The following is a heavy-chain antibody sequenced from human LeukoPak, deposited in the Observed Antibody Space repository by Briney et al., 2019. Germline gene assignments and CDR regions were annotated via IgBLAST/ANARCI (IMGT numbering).Heavy chain of an antibody. CDR2: ITSSSSYI. V-gene: IGHV3-21*01. CDR1: GFTFSSYS. D-gene: IGHD2/OR15-2a*01. Sequence: GGSLRLSCAASGFTFSSYSMNWVRQAPGKGLEWVSSITSSSSYIYYADSVKGRFTISRDNAKNSLYLQMKSLRAEDTAVYYCARGKTSQNIVTRKTYNWFDPWGQGTLVTVSS. J-gene: IGHJ5*02. CDR3: ARGKTSQNIVTRKTYNWFDP.